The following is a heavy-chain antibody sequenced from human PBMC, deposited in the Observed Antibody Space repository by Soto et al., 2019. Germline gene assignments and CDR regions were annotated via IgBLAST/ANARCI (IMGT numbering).Heavy chain of an antibody. J-gene: IGHJ4*02. Sequence: SETLSLTCTVSGGSVSSRSYHWGWIRQSPGKGLEWIGTIYYGGNTFYNPSLQSRVTISVDTSKNHFSLKLSAVTAADTAVYYFARHQNTNPHTVTFDYWGRGSLVTVSS. CDR2: IYYGGNT. CDR3: ARHQNTNPHTVTFDY. D-gene: IGHD4-4*01. CDR1: GGSVSSRSYH. V-gene: IGHV4-39*01.